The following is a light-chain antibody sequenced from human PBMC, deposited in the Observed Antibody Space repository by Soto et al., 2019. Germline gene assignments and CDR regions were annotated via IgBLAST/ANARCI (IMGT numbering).Light chain of an antibody. Sequence: DIQMTQSPSTLSASVGDRVTITCRASQSISTWLAWYQQKPGVAPKLLICQASSLESGGPSRFSGSGSGTEFTLTISSLQPDYFATYYCQQYNSYRTFGQGTKVEIK. CDR3: QQYNSYRT. J-gene: IGKJ1*01. CDR1: QSISTW. V-gene: IGKV1-5*03. CDR2: QAS.